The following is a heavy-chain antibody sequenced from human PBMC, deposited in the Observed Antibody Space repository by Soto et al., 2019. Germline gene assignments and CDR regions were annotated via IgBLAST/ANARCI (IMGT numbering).Heavy chain of an antibody. Sequence: SETLSLTYTVSGGSISSSSDYWGWIRQPPGKGLEWIGNIYYSGSTYYNPSLKSRVTISVDTSKNQFSLKLSSVTAADTAVYYCARLRASAYYYYGMDVWGQGTTVTVSS. J-gene: IGHJ6*02. CDR2: IYYSGST. CDR3: ARLRASAYYYYGMDV. V-gene: IGHV4-39*01. D-gene: IGHD6-25*01. CDR1: GGSISSSSDY.